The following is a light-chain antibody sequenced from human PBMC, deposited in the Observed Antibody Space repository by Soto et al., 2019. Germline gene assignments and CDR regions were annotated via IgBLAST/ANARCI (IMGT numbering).Light chain of an antibody. Sequence: IVLTQSPGTLSLSPGERASLSCRASQSVTSNSLAWYQQKPGQPPRLLISGAFNRATGIPDRFSGSASETDFTLTISRLEPEDFAVYYCHQYATPSYTFGQGTKLEI. CDR1: QSVTSNS. V-gene: IGKV3-20*01. J-gene: IGKJ2*01. CDR2: GAF. CDR3: HQYATPSYT.